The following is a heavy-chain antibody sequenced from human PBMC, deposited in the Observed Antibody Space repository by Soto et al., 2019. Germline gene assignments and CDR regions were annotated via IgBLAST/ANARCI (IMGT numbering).Heavy chain of an antibody. CDR3: ARYKSNYYYGMDV. V-gene: IGHV4-34*01. D-gene: IGHD1-20*01. CDR1: GVSFSGYD. Sequence: SETLSLTCAVYGVSFSGYDWTWIRQPPGTGLEWIREINHSESTNYNPSLKSRDTISEDTSKNQFSLKLTSVTAADTAVYYCARYKSNYYYGMDVWGQGTTVT. J-gene: IGHJ6*02. CDR2: INHSEST.